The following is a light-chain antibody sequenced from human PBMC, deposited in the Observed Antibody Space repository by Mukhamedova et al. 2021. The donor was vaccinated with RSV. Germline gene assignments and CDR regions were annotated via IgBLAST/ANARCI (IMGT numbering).Light chain of an antibody. V-gene: IGKV3-20*01. Sequence: GQAPRLLIYGASTRATGIPDRFSGSWSVTDFTLTVSRLEPADFAVYYCQQSGSSPYTFGQGTKLEIK. CDR3: QQSGSSPYT. CDR2: GAS. J-gene: IGKJ2*01.